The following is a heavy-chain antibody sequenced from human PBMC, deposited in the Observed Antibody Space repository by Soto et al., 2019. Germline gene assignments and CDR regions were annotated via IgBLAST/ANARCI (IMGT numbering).Heavy chain of an antibody. CDR2: NNDRGSI. CDR1: GGSFSGYY. CDR3: ANEMQDSLTRPPWGWYFQW. Sequence: QVQLQQWGAGPLRPLETLSLTCGVSGGSFSGYYWAWIRQSPGKGLEWSGANNDRGSINYNPALKSPDRISRDTSKKAYSQKTRSGCAADPAVILWANEMQDSLTRPPWGWYFQWWGRGTLVTVSS. V-gene: IGHV4-34*01. D-gene: IGHD2-21*01. J-gene: IGHJ2*01.